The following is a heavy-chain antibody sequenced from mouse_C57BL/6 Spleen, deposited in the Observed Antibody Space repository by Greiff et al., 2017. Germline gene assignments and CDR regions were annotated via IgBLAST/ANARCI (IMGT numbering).Heavy chain of an antibody. CDR2: INPSNGGT. V-gene: IGHV1-53*01. D-gene: IGHD3-2*02. CDR3: ASSDSSGYLYYFDY. Sequence: VQLQQPGTELVKPGASVKLSCKASGYTFTSYWMHWVKQRPGQGLEWIGNINPSNGGTNYNEKFKSKATLTVDKSSSTAYMQLSSLTSDDSAVYYCASSDSSGYLYYFDYWGQGTTLTVSS. J-gene: IGHJ2*01. CDR1: GYTFTSYW.